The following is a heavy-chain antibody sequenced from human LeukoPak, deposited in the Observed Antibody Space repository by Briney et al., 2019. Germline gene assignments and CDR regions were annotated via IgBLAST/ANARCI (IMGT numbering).Heavy chain of an antibody. CDR1: GYIFTDYY. D-gene: IGHD1-26*01. CDR3: ARDGESSGSDDFDY. CDR2: INPNSGDT. V-gene: IGHV1-2*02. J-gene: IGHJ4*01. Sequence: ASVKVSCKASGYIFTDYYMHWVRQAPGQGLEWMGWINPNSGDTNYAQRFQGRVTMTRDTSIGTAYMELSRLRSDDTALYYCARDGESSGSDDFDYWGQEPWSPSPQ.